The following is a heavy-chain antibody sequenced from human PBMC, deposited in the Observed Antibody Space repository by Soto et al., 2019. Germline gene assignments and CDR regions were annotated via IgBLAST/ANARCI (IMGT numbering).Heavy chain of an antibody. CDR1: GYTFTSYA. CDR3: ARGYSSSWYDDY. J-gene: IGHJ4*02. Sequence: ASVKVSCKASGYTFTSYAMHWVRQAPGQRLEWMGWTNAGNGNTKYSQKFQGRVTITRDTSASTAYMELSSLRSEDTAVYYCARGYSSSWYDDYWGQGTLVTVSS. V-gene: IGHV1-3*01. D-gene: IGHD6-13*01. CDR2: TNAGNGNT.